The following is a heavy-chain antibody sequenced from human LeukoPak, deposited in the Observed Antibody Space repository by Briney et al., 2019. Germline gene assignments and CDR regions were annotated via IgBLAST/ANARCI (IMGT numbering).Heavy chain of an antibody. CDR2: ISGSGGAT. Sequence: PGGSLRLSCAASGFTFSSYSMTWVRQAPGKGLEWVSGISGSGGATYYADSVKGRFTISRDNSKNTLCLQMNSLRAEDTAVYYCARAAMVRGVDYFDSWGQGTLVTVSS. CDR1: GFTFSSYS. D-gene: IGHD3-10*01. V-gene: IGHV3-23*01. CDR3: ARAAMVRGVDYFDS. J-gene: IGHJ4*02.